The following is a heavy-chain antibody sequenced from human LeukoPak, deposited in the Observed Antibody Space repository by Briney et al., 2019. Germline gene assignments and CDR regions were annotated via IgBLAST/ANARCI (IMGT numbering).Heavy chain of an antibody. CDR3: ARSPGPPPTNWFDP. V-gene: IGHV1-69*13. Sequence: SVKVSCKASGGTFSSYAISWVRQAPGQGLEWMGGIIPIFGTANYAQKFQGRVTITADESTSTAYMEVRSLRSEDTAVYYCARSPGPPPTNWFDPWGQGTLVTVSS. J-gene: IGHJ5*02. CDR1: GGTFSSYA. CDR2: IIPIFGTA. D-gene: IGHD1-26*01.